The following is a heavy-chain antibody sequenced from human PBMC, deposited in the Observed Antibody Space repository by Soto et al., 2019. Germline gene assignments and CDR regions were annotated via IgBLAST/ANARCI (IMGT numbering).Heavy chain of an antibody. J-gene: IGHJ4*02. V-gene: IGHV3-15*07. D-gene: IGHD3-22*01. Sequence: PGGSLRLSCAASGFTFSNAWMNWVRQAPGKGLEWVGRIKSKTDGGTTDYAAPVKGRFTISRDDSKNTLYLQMNSLKTEDTAVYYCTTDFYVYYYDSSGYYRDYNYWGQGTLVTVSS. CDR2: IKSKTDGGTT. CDR3: TTDFYVYYYDSSGYYRDYNY. CDR1: GFTFSNAW.